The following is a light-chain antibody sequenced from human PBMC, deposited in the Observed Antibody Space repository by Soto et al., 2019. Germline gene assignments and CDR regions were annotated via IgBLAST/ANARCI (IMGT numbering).Light chain of an antibody. CDR2: KAS. CDR1: QTISSW. J-gene: IGKJ5*01. CDR3: QQRSNWPIT. Sequence: DIQITQSPSTLSGSVGDRVTITCRARQTISSWLAWYQQKPGKAPKLLIYKASTLKSGVPSRFSGSGSGTEFTLTISRLQPEDFEVYYCQQRSNWPITFGQGTRLEIK. V-gene: IGKV1-5*03.